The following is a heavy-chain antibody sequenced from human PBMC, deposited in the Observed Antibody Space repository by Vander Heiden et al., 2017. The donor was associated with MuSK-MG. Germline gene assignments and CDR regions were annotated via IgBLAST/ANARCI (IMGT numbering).Heavy chain of an antibody. V-gene: IGHV3-23*04. CDR2: ISGSGGRT. Sequence: EVQLVESGGGLVQPGGCLRLSCAASGFTFSSYAMGWVRQAPGKGLEWVSAISGSGGRTYYADSVKGRFTISRDNSKNTLYLQMNSLRAEDTAVYYCAQDASSSLYYYYYMDVWGQATTVTVSS. J-gene: IGHJ6*03. D-gene: IGHD6-6*01. CDR3: AQDASSSLYYYYYMDV. CDR1: GFTFSSYA.